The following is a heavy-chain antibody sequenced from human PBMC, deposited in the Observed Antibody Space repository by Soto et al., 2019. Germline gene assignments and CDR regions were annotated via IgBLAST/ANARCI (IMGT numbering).Heavy chain of an antibody. J-gene: IGHJ4*02. Sequence: GASVKVSCKASGYTFTSYAMHWVRQAPGQRLEWMGWINAGNGNTKYSQKFQGRVTITRDTSASTAYMELSSLRSEDTAVYYCARDAVYGVVILDYWGQGTLVTVSS. V-gene: IGHV1-3*01. CDR2: INAGNGNT. CDR1: GYTFTSYA. CDR3: ARDAVYGVVILDY. D-gene: IGHD3-3*01.